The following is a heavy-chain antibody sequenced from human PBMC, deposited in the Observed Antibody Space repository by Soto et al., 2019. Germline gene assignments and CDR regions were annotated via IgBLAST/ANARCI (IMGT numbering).Heavy chain of an antibody. CDR1: GASFTSNDW. Sequence: SETLSLTCAFSGASFTSNDWWTWVRQPPGRGLEWIGEIYRTGSTNYNPSLKSRVTISLDKSENQFSLKVTSLTAADTAVYYCASRDPGTSVDYWGQGTLVTVSS. V-gene: IGHV4-4*02. CDR3: ASRDPGTSVDY. CDR2: IYRTGST. D-gene: IGHD1-7*01. J-gene: IGHJ4*02.